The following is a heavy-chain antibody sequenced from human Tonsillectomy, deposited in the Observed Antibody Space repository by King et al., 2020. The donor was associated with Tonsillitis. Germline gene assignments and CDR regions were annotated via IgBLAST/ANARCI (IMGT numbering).Heavy chain of an antibody. CDR1: GFTFRSYG. CDR3: AKEDNGGNFFNY. V-gene: IGHV3-30*18. Sequence: VHLVESGGGVGQPGRSLRLSCAGSGFTFRSYGMRWVRQGPGKGRGWVAVISYDGSNKYYADAGKGRFTISRHNSKNTLYLQMNSLRAEDTAVYYCAKEDNGGNFFNYWGQGTLVTVSS. J-gene: IGHJ4*02. D-gene: IGHD4-23*01. CDR2: ISYDGSNK.